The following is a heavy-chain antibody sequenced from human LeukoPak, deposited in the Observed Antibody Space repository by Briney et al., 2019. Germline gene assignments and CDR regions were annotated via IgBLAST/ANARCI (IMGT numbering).Heavy chain of an antibody. CDR1: GFTFSSYW. V-gene: IGHV3-74*01. J-gene: IGHJ4*02. D-gene: IGHD4-11*01. CDR3: ARVRDDYTYFDC. CDR2: INSDGSRT. Sequence: PGGSLTLSCAASGFTFSSYWMHWVRQAPGKGLMWVSRINSDGSRTTYADPVRGRFTISRDNAKSTLYLQMNSLRAEDTAVYYCARVRDDYTYFDCWGQGTLVTVSS.